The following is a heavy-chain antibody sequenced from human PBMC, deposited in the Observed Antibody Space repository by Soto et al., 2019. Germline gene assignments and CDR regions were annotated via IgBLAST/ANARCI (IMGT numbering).Heavy chain of an antibody. CDR3: ARPLWSDDYNWGYFDL. D-gene: IGHD4-4*01. J-gene: IGHJ2*01. Sequence: QVQLVESGGGVVQPGRSLRLSCAASGFTFSSYAMHWLRQAPGKGLEWVAVISYDGSNKYYADSVKGRFTISRDNSKNKLYLQMNRLRAEDTAVYYCARPLWSDDYNWGYFDLWGRGTLVTVSS. CDR1: GFTFSSYA. V-gene: IGHV3-30-3*01. CDR2: ISYDGSNK.